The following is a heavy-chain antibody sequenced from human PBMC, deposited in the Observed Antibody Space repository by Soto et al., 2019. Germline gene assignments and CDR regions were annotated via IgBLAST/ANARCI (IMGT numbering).Heavy chain of an antibody. V-gene: IGHV3-9*01. CDR2: ISWNSGSI. D-gene: IGHD3-3*01. CDR1: GFTFDDYA. Sequence: HPGGSLRLSCAASGFTFDDYAMHWVRQAPGKGLEWVSGISWNSGSIGYADSVKGRFTISRDNAKNSLYLQMNSLRAEDTALYYCATSNGLYYDFWSGPNSHFEYWGQGTLVTLSS. CDR3: ATSNGLYYDFWSGPNSHFEY. J-gene: IGHJ4*02.